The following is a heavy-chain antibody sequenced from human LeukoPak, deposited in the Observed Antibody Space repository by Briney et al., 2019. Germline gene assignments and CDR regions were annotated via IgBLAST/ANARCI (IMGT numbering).Heavy chain of an antibody. CDR1: GIILSSYW. CDR3: ARAPLHLAMYHYFDY. Sequence: GGSLTLSCAASGIILSSYWMSWVRQAPGKGLEWVANIKQDGSEKWYVDSVKGRFTISRDNAKNSLYLQMNSLRAVDTAVYYCARAPLHLAMYHYFDYWGQGTLVTVSS. CDR2: IKQDGSEK. J-gene: IGHJ4*02. D-gene: IGHD2-2*01. V-gene: IGHV3-7*01.